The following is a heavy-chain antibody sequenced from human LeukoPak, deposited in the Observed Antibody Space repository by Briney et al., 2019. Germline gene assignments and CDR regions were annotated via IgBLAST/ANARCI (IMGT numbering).Heavy chain of an antibody. J-gene: IGHJ3*02. Sequence: GSLRLSCAASGFTFSSYSMNWVRQAPGKGLEWASSISSSSSYIYYADSVKGRFTTSRDNAKKSLYLQMNSLRAEDTAVYYCARDSRIVRGYSYGFTYAFDIWGQGTMVTVSS. CDR2: ISSSSSYI. CDR1: GFTFSSYS. V-gene: IGHV3-21*01. CDR3: ARDSRIVRGYSYGFTYAFDI. D-gene: IGHD5-18*01.